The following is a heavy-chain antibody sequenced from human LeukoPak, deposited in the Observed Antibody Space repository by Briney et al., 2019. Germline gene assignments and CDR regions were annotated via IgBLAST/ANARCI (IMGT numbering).Heavy chain of an antibody. CDR3: ARESGVGSNWFDP. D-gene: IGHD1-26*01. J-gene: IGHJ5*02. CDR2: IYYSGST. V-gene: IGHV4-59*01. CDR1: GGSISSYY. Sequence: PSETLSLTCTVSGGSISSYYWSWIRQPPGKGLEWIGYIYYSGSTNCNPSLKSRVTISVDTSKNQFSLKLSSVTAADTAVYYCARESGVGSNWFDPWGQGTLVTVSS.